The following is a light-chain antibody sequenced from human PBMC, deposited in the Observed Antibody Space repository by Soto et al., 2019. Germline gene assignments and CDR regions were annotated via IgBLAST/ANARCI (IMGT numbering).Light chain of an antibody. CDR1: SSDVGGHNL. CDR3: CSYAGSSIWV. J-gene: IGLJ3*02. Sequence: QSALTQPRSVSGSPGQSVTISCTGTSSDVGGHNLVSWYQQHPGKAPKLVIYDVSKWPSGVPDRFFGSKSGNTASLTISGLQAEDEADYYCCSYAGSSIWVFGGGTKVTVL. V-gene: IGLV2-11*01. CDR2: DVS.